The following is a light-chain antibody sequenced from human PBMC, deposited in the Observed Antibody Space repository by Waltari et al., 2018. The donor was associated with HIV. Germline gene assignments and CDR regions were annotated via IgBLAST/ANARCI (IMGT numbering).Light chain of an antibody. CDR3: GTWDSSLSAWV. Sequence: QSVLTQPPSVSATPGQKVTISCSGSSSNIGNNYVTWYQQLPGTAHKLLIYDRNKRPSGIPDRFSGSKSGTSGTLAITGLQTGDEADYYCGTWDSSLSAWVFGGGTKLTVL. V-gene: IGLV1-51*01. CDR2: DRN. J-gene: IGLJ3*02. CDR1: SSNIGNNY.